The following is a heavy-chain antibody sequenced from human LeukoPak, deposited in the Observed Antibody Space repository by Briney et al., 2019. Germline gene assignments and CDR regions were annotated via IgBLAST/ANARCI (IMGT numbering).Heavy chain of an antibody. CDR2: IDPNNGGT. Sequence: ASVKVSCKASGYTFTGYYTHWVRQAPGQGLEWMGFIDPNNGGTNYAQKFQGRVTLTRDTSTSTAYMELRSLRSDDTAVYYCARGLKGVDYWGQGTLVTVSS. V-gene: IGHV1-2*02. CDR1: GYTFTGYY. CDR3: ARGLKGVDY. J-gene: IGHJ4*02.